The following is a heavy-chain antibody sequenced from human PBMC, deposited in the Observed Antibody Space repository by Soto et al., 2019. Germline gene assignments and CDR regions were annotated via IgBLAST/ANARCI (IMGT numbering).Heavy chain of an antibody. CDR1: GKSVATYSAA. CDR3: TRDLAVGSSYYFDY. CDR2: TYYRSKWYN. J-gene: IGHJ4*02. Sequence: QSCSHTCAVSGKSVATYSAAWNWIRQSPSRGLEWLGRTYYRSKWYNDYAVSVKSRITINPDTSKNQFSLQLNSVTPEDTAVYYCTRDLAVGSSYYFDYWGQGTLVTAS. D-gene: IGHD6-19*01. V-gene: IGHV6-1*01.